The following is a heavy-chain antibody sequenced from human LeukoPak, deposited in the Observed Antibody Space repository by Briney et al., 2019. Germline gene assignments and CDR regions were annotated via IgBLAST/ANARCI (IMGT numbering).Heavy chain of an antibody. J-gene: IGHJ4*02. V-gene: IGHV3-7*03. CDR1: GFTFSSYW. CDR3: ARDGTSGGYYEFGY. Sequence: PGGSLRLSCAASGFTFSSYWMSWVRQAPGKGLEWVANIKQDGSEKYYVDSVKGRFTISRDNAKNSLYLQMNSLRADDTAVYYCARDGTSGGYYEFGYWGQGTLVTVSS. D-gene: IGHD6-19*01. CDR2: IKQDGSEK.